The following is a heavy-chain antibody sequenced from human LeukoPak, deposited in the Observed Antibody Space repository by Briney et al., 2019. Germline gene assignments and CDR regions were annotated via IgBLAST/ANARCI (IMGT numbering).Heavy chain of an antibody. D-gene: IGHD4-23*01. V-gene: IGHV3-66*01. CDR1: GFTVSNNY. Sequence: GGSLRLSCAASGFTVSNNYMTWVRQAPGKGLEWVSLIYSGGSTYYADSVKGGFTISRDNSKNTLYLQMNSLRAEDTALYYCARDLDGGNSLDYWGQGTLVAVSS. CDR2: IYSGGST. CDR3: ARDLDGGNSLDY. J-gene: IGHJ4*02.